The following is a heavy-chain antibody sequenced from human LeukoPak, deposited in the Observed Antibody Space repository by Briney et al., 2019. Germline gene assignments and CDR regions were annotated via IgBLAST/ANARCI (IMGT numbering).Heavy chain of an antibody. V-gene: IGHV3-13*01. D-gene: IGHD6-6*01. CDR2: IGTAGDT. CDR3: AKDKSSAPGDY. J-gene: IGHJ4*02. Sequence: GGSLRLSCAASGFTFSSYDMHWVRQATGKGLEWVSAIGTAGDTYYPGSVKGRFTISRENAKNSLYLQMNSLRAGDTAVYYCAKDKSSAPGDYWGQGTLVTVSS. CDR1: GFTFSSYD.